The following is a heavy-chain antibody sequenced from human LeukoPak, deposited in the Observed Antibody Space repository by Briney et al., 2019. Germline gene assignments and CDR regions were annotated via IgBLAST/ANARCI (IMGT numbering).Heavy chain of an antibody. CDR3: AKSLSSRGLIIPKTSRYFDY. V-gene: IGHV3-23*01. CDR1: GFTFSSYV. Sequence: GGSLRLSCAASGFTFSSYVMSWVRQAPGKGLEWVSGISGSGTSTYYADSVKGRFTIPRDNSKNTLYLQMDSLRAEDTAVYYCAKSLSSRGLIIPKTSRYFDYWGQGPLVTVSS. D-gene: IGHD3-10*01. J-gene: IGHJ4*02. CDR2: ISGSGTST.